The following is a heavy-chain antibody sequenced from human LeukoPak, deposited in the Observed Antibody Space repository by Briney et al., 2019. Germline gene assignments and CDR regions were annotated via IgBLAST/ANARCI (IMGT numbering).Heavy chain of an antibody. V-gene: IGHV1-2*02. J-gene: IGHJ4*02. D-gene: IGHD6-13*01. Sequence: KXSCKASGYTFTGYYMHWVRQAPGQGLEWMGWINPNSGGTNYAQKFQGRVTMTRDTSISTAYMELSRLRSDDTAVYYCAGGYSSSWGTFDYWGQGTLVTVSS. CDR3: AGGYSSSWGTFDY. CDR1: GYTFTGYY. CDR2: INPNSGGT.